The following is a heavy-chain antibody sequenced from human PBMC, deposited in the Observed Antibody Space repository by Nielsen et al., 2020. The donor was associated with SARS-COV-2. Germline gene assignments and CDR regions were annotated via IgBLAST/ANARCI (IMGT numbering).Heavy chain of an antibody. V-gene: IGHV3-53*01. D-gene: IGHD2-8*01. CDR3: ARDDNYAKAFDY. CDR1: GFTVSSNY. J-gene: IGHJ4*02. CDR2: IYSGGST. Sequence: GGSLRLSCAASGFTVSSNYMSWVRQAPGKGLEWVSVIYSGGSTYYADSVKGRFTISRDNSKNTLYLQMNSLRAEDTAVYYCARDDNYAKAFDYWGQGTLVTVSS.